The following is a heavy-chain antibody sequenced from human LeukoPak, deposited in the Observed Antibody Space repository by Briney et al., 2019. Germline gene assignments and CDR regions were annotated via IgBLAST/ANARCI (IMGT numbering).Heavy chain of an antibody. CDR1: GFTFSSIS. CDR3: ARSAQGGSWYHLGYYYYYCYMDV. J-gene: IGHJ6*03. D-gene: IGHD6-13*01. V-gene: IGHV3-7*01. CDR2: IKQVGGEK. Sequence: GPLDPSCAASGFTFSSISRTWARQAPGKGRAWVPNIKQVGGEKSYVDSVKGRFTISRDNAKNSLYLQMNSLRAEDTAVYYCARSAQGGSWYHLGYYYYYCYMDVWGKRTTVTVSS.